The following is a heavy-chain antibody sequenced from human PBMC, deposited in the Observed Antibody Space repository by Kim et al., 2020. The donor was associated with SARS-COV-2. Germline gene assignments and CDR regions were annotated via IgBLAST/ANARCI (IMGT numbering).Heavy chain of an antibody. Sequence: ASVKVSCKASGYTFTSYAMHWVRQAPGQRLEWMGWINAGNGNTKYSQKFQGRVTITRDTSASTAYMELSSLRSEDTAVYYCARSGIVVVAATMEGEFDPWGQGTLVTVSS. D-gene: IGHD2-15*01. V-gene: IGHV1-3*01. CDR2: INAGNGNT. CDR3: ARSGIVVVAATMEGEFDP. J-gene: IGHJ5*02. CDR1: GYTFTSYA.